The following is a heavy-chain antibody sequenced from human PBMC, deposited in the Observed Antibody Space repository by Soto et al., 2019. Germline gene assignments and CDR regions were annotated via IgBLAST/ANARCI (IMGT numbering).Heavy chain of an antibody. Sequence: GGSLRLSCAASGFTFSSYGMHWVRQAPGKGLEWVAVIWYDGSNKYYADSVKGRFTISRDNSKNTLYLQMNSLRAENTAVYYCARDAYYYDSQNDGLDYWGQGTLVTVSS. CDR2: IWYDGSNK. CDR3: ARDAYYYDSQNDGLDY. V-gene: IGHV3-33*01. D-gene: IGHD3-22*01. CDR1: GFTFSSYG. J-gene: IGHJ4*02.